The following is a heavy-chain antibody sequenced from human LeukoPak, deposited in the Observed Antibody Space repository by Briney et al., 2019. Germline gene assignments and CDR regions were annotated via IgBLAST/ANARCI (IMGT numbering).Heavy chain of an antibody. Sequence: SLRLSCAASGFTFSSYEMNWVRQAPGKGLEWVSYIILSDSTLYYADSVKGRFTISRDNAKNSLYLQMNSLRAEDTAVYYCARSGYHYDSSGYYYGYYFDYWGQGTLVTVSS. V-gene: IGHV3-48*03. J-gene: IGHJ4*02. CDR1: GFTFSSYE. CDR3: ARSGYHYDSSGYYYGYYFDY. CDR2: IILSDSTL. D-gene: IGHD3-22*01.